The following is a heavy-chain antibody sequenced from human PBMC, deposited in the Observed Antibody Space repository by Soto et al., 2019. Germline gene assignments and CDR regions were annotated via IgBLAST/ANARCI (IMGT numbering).Heavy chain of an antibody. Sequence: GESLKISCKGSGYNFANYWIVWVRQMPGKGLEWMGIIYPGDSDTRYSPSFQGQVAFSADKSVNTAYLQWTSLKASDSAMYYCARHSRSGWDKESFDYWGPGTLVTVSS. CDR2: IYPGDSDT. V-gene: IGHV5-51*01. J-gene: IGHJ4*02. CDR3: ARHSRSGWDKESFDY. CDR1: GYNFANYW. D-gene: IGHD6-19*01.